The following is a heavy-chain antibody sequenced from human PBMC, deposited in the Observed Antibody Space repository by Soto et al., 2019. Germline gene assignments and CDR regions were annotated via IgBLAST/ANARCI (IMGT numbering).Heavy chain of an antibody. J-gene: IGHJ6*02. CDR2: MNPNSGNT. D-gene: IGHD1-1*01. CDR1: GYTFASYD. V-gene: IGHV1-8*01. Sequence: ASVKVSCTASGYTFASYDINWVRQATGQGLEWMGWMNPNSGNTGYAQKFQGRVTMTIDTSTSTAYMELRRLTSDDTAVYYCAKNGQPPYYYYGMDVWGQGTTVTVSS. CDR3: AKNGQPPYYYYGMDV.